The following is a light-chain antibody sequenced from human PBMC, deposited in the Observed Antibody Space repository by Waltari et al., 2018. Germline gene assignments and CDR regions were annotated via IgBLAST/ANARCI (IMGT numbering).Light chain of an antibody. V-gene: IGKV2-28*01. J-gene: IGKJ2*01. CDR1: QSLLHSNGYNY. Sequence: DIVMTQSPLSLPVTPAQPASISCRSSQSLLHSNGYNYLDCYLQKPGQSPQLLIYLGSNRASGVPDRFSGSGSGTDFTLKISRVEAEDVGVYYCMQALQTPPYTFGQGTKLEIK. CDR3: MQALQTPPYT. CDR2: LGS.